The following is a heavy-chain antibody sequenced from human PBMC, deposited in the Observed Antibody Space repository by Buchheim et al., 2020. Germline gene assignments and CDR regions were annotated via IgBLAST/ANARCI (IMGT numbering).Heavy chain of an antibody. Sequence: EVQLVESGGGLVQPGGSLRLSCAASGFTVSSNYMSWVRQTPGKGLEWVSVIYNGDSTYYTDSVKDRFTISRDNSKNTLYLQMNSLRAEDTAVYYCARDARGDAPHGMDVWGQGTT. V-gene: IGHV3-66*02. CDR3: ARDARGDAPHGMDV. CDR1: GFTVSSNY. CDR2: IYNGDST. J-gene: IGHJ6*02. D-gene: IGHD3-10*01.